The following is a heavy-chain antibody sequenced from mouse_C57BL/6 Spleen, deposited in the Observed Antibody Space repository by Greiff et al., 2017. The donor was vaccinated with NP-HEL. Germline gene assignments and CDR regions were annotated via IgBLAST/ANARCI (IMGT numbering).Heavy chain of an antibody. CDR3: AREVGSSSSYAMDY. CDR2: IDPNSGGT. J-gene: IGHJ4*01. D-gene: IGHD1-1*01. Sequence: VQLQQSGAELVKPGASVKLSCKASGYTFTSYWMHWVKQRPGRGLEWIGRIDPNSGGTKYNEKFKSKATLTVDKPSSTAYMKLSSLTSEGSAVYYCAREVGSSSSYAMDYWGQGTSVTVSS. CDR1: GYTFTSYW. V-gene: IGHV1-72*01.